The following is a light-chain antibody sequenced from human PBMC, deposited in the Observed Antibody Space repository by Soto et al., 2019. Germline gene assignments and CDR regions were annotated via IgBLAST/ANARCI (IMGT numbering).Light chain of an antibody. J-gene: IGKJ1*01. CDR2: DAS. CDR1: QGISSY. Sequence: DIQLTQSPSFLSGSVVDRVTITCLASQGISSYLAWYHQKPGKAPKLLIYDASSLESGSGSGTDFTLTISSLQTEDVASYYCQKYDSAPTFGPGTKVDI. CDR3: QKYDSAPT. V-gene: IGKV1-27*01.